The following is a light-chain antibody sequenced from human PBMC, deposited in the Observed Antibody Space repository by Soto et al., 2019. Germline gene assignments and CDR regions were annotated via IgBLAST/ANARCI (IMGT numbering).Light chain of an antibody. CDR3: CSYTSSSTLV. J-gene: IGLJ2*01. V-gene: IGLV2-14*01. CDR1: SSDVGGYNY. CDR2: DVS. Sequence: QSALTQPASVSGSPGQSITISCTGTSSDVGGYNYVSWYQHYPGKAPKLIIYDVSSRPSGISDRFSGSRSGNTASLTISGLQTEDEADYYCCSYTSSSTLVFGGGTKLTVL.